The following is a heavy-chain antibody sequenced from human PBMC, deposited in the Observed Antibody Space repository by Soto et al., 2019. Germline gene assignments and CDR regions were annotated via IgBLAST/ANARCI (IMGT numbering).Heavy chain of an antibody. V-gene: IGHV5-51*01. CDR2: IYPGDSDT. J-gene: IGHJ3*02. D-gene: IGHD3-3*01. Sequence: PGESLKISCKGAGYSFTSYWIGWVRQMPGKGLEWMGIIYPGDSDTRYSPSFQGQVTISADKSISTAYLQWSSLKASDTAMYYCARHHSRTSEPIFAFDIWGQGTMVTVSS. CDR1: GYSFTSYW. CDR3: ARHHSRTSEPIFAFDI.